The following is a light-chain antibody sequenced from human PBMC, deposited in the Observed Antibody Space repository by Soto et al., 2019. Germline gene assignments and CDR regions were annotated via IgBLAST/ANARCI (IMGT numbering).Light chain of an antibody. CDR1: QTISSY. CDR3: QQRTIWPT. Sequence: EIVLTQSPATLSLSPGERATLSCRASQTISSYLAWYQQKPGQAPRLLIYDASIRATGIPGRFSGSGSGTDFTLTISSLEPEDFVVYYCQQRTIWPTFGGGTKVEIK. CDR2: DAS. J-gene: IGKJ4*01. V-gene: IGKV3-11*01.